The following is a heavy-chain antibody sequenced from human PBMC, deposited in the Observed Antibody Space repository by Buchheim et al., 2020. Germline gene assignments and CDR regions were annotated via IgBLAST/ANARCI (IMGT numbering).Heavy chain of an antibody. Sequence: QVQLQESGPGLVKPSETLSLTCSVSGVSISSFYWSWIRQPPGKGLEWIGHIYDSGYTNYNPSLKSRVTISVDTSKSQFSLKLRSVTAADTAVYYCAREHTSVGFTYGYDMDVWGQGTT. V-gene: IGHV4-59*01. D-gene: IGHD5-18*01. CDR1: GVSISSFY. CDR2: IYDSGYT. J-gene: IGHJ6*02. CDR3: AREHTSVGFTYGYDMDV.